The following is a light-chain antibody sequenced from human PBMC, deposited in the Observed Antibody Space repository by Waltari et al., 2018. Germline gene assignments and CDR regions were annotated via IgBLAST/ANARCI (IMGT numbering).Light chain of an antibody. CDR3: GSYATRYMVL. CDR2: EVS. Sequence: QSALTQPASVSGSVGQSISISCTGSNNDIGAHNLVSWYQQYPGKPPKLVIYEVSNRPSGVSNRFSASKSGTTASLTISGLQAEDEAEYFCGSYATRYMVLFGGGTRVTVL. J-gene: IGLJ2*01. V-gene: IGLV2-14*01. CDR1: NNDIGAHNL.